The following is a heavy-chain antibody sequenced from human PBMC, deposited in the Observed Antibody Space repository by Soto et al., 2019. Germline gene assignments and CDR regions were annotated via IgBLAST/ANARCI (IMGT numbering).Heavy chain of an antibody. Sequence: ASVKDSLKATGYTFPDYYMHGVRPAAGQGLEWMGWINPNSGSTNYAEKLQGRFTMTRDTSMSTAYMELSRLRSDDTAVYYCASGVLIVYARKYFDYWGQGTLVTVSS. CDR2: INPNSGST. J-gene: IGHJ4*02. CDR1: GYTFPDYY. V-gene: IGHV1-2*02. D-gene: IGHD2-8*01. CDR3: ASGVLIVYARKYFDY.